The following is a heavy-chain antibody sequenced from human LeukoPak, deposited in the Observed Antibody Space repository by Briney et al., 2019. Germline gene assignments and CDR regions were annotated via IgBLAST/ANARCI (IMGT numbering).Heavy chain of an antibody. V-gene: IGHV4-4*02. Sequence: SGTLSFTCAVSGGSISSSNWWRWVRQPPGKWLEWIGEIYHSGSTTYNPSLKSRVTISVDKTKNQFSLKLSSVTAADTAVYYCARRYCSGGSCYSDYGMDVWGQGTTVTVSS. D-gene: IGHD2-15*01. CDR2: IYHSGST. CDR3: ARRYCSGGSCYSDYGMDV. CDR1: GGSISSSNW. J-gene: IGHJ6*02.